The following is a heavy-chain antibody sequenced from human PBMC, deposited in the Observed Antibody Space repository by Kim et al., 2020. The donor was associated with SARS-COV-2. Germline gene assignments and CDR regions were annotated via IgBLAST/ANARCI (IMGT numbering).Heavy chain of an antibody. CDR3: ASGEVQWYSSSWYVGGPG. D-gene: IGHD6-13*01. Sequence: GGSLRLFCAASGFTFSSYAMHWVRQAPGKGLEWVAVISYDGSNKYYTDSVKGRFTISRDNSKNTLYLQMNSLRAEDTAVYYCASGEVQWYSSSWYVGGPGWGQGTLVTVSS. CDR2: ISYDGSNK. J-gene: IGHJ4*02. CDR1: GFTFSSYA. V-gene: IGHV3-30*04.